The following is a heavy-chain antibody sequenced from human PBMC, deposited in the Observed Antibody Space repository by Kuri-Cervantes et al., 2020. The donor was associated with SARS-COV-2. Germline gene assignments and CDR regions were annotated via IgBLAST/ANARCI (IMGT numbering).Heavy chain of an antibody. CDR3: ARTTWKTFGGVTGVDYFDQ. CDR2: IYSGGST. Sequence: ETLSLTCTVSGGSISSSSYYWGWIRQPPGKGLEWVSVIYSGGSTYYADSVKGRFTISRDNSKNTVYLQINSVTSEDTAVYYCARTTWKTFGGVTGVDYFDQWGHGTQVTVSS. CDR1: GGSISSSSYY. J-gene: IGHJ4*01. D-gene: IGHD3-16*01. V-gene: IGHV3-66*01.